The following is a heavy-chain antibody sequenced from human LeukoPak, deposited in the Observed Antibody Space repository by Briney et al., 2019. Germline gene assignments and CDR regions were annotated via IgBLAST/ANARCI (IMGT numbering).Heavy chain of an antibody. CDR1: GFTFINYS. CDR3: AKDPYSSAWFSRDWFDP. Sequence: GGSLRLSCTASGFTFINYSMNWVRQAPGKGLEWVSSISTNSAFIYYADSVRGRFTISRDNSKNTLYLQMSSLRAEDTAVYYCAKDPYSSAWFSRDWFDPWGQGTLVTVSS. CDR2: ISTNSAFI. V-gene: IGHV3-21*04. J-gene: IGHJ5*02. D-gene: IGHD6-13*01.